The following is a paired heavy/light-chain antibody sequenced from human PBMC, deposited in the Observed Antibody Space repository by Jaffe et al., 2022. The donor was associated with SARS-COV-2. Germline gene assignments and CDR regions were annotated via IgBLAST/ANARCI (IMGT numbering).Heavy chain of an antibody. CDR2: FDPEDGET. J-gene: IGHJ5*02. Sequence: QVQLVQSGAEVKKPGASVKVSCKVSGYTLTDLSMHWVRQAPGKGLEWMGSFDPEDGETIYAQKWQGRVTMTEDTSTDTAYMELSSLRSEDTAVYYCGTSADGYSHVYDHWGQGTLVTVSS. V-gene: IGHV1-24*01. D-gene: IGHD5-12*01. CDR1: GYTLTDLS. CDR3: GTSADGYSHVYDH.
Light chain of an antibody. CDR2: GAS. Sequence: EIVLTQSPGTLSLSPGERATLSCRASQSVTSSYLAWYQQKPGQAPRLLIYGASSRATGIPDRFSGSGSGTDFTLTISRLEPEDFAVYYCQQYGSSPGTFGQGTKVEIK. V-gene: IGKV3-20*01. CDR3: QQYGSSPGT. J-gene: IGKJ1*01. CDR1: QSVTSSY.